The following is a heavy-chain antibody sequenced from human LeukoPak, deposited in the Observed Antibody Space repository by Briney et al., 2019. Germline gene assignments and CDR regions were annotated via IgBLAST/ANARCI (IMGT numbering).Heavy chain of an antibody. CDR3: ARDRGGYGMDV. Sequence: SETLSLTCTVFGGSMNPYYWSWIRQPPGKGLEWIAYISYSGTIKYNPSLQSRVIISVDTSKNHFSLKLSSVTAADTAVYYCARDRGGYGMDVWGQGTTVTVSS. J-gene: IGHJ6*02. V-gene: IGHV4-59*12. CDR2: ISYSGTI. CDR1: GGSMNPYY.